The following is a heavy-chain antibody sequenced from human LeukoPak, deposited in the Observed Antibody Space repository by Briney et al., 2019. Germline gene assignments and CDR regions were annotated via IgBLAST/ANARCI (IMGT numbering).Heavy chain of an antibody. CDR3: ASDYDILTGYDY. V-gene: IGHV3-74*01. Sequence: GGSLRLSCAASGFTFSSYWMHWVRQAPGKGLVWVSRINSDGSSTSYADSVKGRFTTSRDNAKNTLYLQMNSLRAEDTAVYYCASDYDILTGYDYWGQGTLVTVSS. D-gene: IGHD3-9*01. CDR1: GFTFSSYW. J-gene: IGHJ4*02. CDR2: INSDGSST.